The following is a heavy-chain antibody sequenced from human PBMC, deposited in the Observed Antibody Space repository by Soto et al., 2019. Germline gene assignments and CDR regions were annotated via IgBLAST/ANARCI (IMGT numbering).Heavy chain of an antibody. Sequence: ASVKVSCKASGYTFTSYDINWVRQATGQGLEWMGWMNPNSGNTGYAQKFQGRVTMTRNTSISTAYMELSSLRSEDTAVYYCARGALTYGVTIFGVVRNYYGMDVWGQGTTVTVSS. CDR3: ARGALTYGVTIFGVVRNYYGMDV. CDR2: MNPNSGNT. V-gene: IGHV1-8*01. CDR1: GYTFTSYD. D-gene: IGHD3-3*01. J-gene: IGHJ6*02.